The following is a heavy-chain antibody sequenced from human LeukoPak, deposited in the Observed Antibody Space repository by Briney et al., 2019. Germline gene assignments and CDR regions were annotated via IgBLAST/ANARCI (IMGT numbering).Heavy chain of an antibody. D-gene: IGHD3-10*01. CDR3: TTDQVVRGVTNDY. V-gene: IGHV3-15*01. CDR2: IKSKTDGGTT. Sequence: PGGSLRLSCVASGFTFRCAWMNWVRQAPGRGLEWVGRIKSKTDGGTTDYAAPVKGRFTISRDDSKTTLYLQMNSLQTEDTAVYYCTTDQVVRGVTNDYWGQGTLVTVSS. J-gene: IGHJ4*02. CDR1: GFTFRCAW.